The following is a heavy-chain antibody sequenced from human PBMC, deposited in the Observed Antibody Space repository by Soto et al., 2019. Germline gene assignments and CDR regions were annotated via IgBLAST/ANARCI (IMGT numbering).Heavy chain of an antibody. CDR1: GFTFSSYG. CDR3: AKDQESGSYPPGFDY. V-gene: IGHV3-30*18. D-gene: IGHD1-26*01. J-gene: IGHJ4*02. Sequence: ESGGGVVQPGRSLRLSCAASGFTFSSYGMHWVRQAPGKGLEWVAVISYDGSNKYYADSVKGRFTISRDNSKNTLYLQMNSLRAEDTAVYYCAKDQESGSYPPGFDYWGQGTLVTVSS. CDR2: ISYDGSNK.